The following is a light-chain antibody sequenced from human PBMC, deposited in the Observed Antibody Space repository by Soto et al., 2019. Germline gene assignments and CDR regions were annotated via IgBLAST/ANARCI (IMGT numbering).Light chain of an antibody. CDR1: SSDVGGYNY. CDR2: EVS. V-gene: IGLV2-8*01. J-gene: IGLJ1*01. CDR3: SSYAGRLEV. Sequence: QSVLTQPPSASGSPGQSVTISCTGTSSDVGGYNYVSWYQQHPGKAPKLMIYEVSKRPSGVPDRFSGSKSGNTASLTVSGLQAEDEADYYCSSYAGRLEVFGTGTKVTVL.